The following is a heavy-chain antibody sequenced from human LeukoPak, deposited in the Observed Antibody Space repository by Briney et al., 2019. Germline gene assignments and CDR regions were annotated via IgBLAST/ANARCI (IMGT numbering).Heavy chain of an antibody. CDR3: AKPSGSSWYVDY. J-gene: IGHJ4*02. Sequence: GGSLRLSCAASGFTFSSYAMHWVRQAPGKGLEWVAVISYDGSNKYYADSVKGRFTISRDNSKNTLYLQMNSLRAEDTAVYYCAKPSGSSWYVDYWGQGTLVTVSS. CDR1: GFTFSSYA. CDR2: ISYDGSNK. D-gene: IGHD6-13*01. V-gene: IGHV3-30*04.